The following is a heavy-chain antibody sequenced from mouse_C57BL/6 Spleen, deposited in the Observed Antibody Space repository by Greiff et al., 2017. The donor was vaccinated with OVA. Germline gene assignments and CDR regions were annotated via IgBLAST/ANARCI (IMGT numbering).Heavy chain of an antibody. Sequence: EVMLVESGGGLVKPGGSLKLSCAASGFTFSDYGMHWVRQAPEKGLEWVAYISSGSSTIYYADTVKSRFTISRDNAKNTLFLQMTSLRSEDTAMYYCARAYDYDYFDYWGQGTTLTVSS. CDR2: ISSGSSTI. CDR3: ARAYDYDYFDY. CDR1: GFTFSDYG. V-gene: IGHV5-17*01. J-gene: IGHJ2*01. D-gene: IGHD2-4*01.